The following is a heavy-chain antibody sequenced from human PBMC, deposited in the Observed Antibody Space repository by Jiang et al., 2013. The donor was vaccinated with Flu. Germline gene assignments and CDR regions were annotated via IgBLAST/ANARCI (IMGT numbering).Heavy chain of an antibody. J-gene: IGHJ4*02. V-gene: IGHV1-24*01. CDR3: ATGQPYLNSYFDY. Sequence: YAQKFQGRVTMTEDTSTDTAYMELSSLRSEDTAVYYCATGQPYLNSYFDYWGQGTLVTVSS.